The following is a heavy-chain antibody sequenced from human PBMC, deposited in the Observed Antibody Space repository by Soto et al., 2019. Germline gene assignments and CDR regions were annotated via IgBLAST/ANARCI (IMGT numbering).Heavy chain of an antibody. J-gene: IGHJ6*02. Sequence: SETLSLTCAVSGGSISSSNWWSWVRQPPGKGLEWIGEIYHSGSTNYNPSLKSRVTISVDKSKNQFSLKLSSVTAADTAVYYCARAGVKYCSSTSCYVYYGMDVWGQGTKVTV. V-gene: IGHV4-4*02. CDR2: IYHSGST. D-gene: IGHD2-2*01. CDR1: GGSISSSNW. CDR3: ARAGVKYCSSTSCYVYYGMDV.